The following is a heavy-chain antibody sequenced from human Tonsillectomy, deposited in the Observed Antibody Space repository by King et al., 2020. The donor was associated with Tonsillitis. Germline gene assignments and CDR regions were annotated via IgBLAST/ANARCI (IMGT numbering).Heavy chain of an antibody. CDR1: GGSISSYY. J-gene: IGHJ4*02. CDR3: AKITPGYCSGGTCQSSSYFDD. D-gene: IGHD2-15*01. V-gene: IGHV4-59*03. CDR2: IYNSGST. Sequence: QLQESGPGLVKPSETLSLTCTVSGGSISSYYWSWIRQPPGKGLEWIGDIYNSGSTHYNPSLKSRVTIVGDTSKNQFSLKLSSVTAADTAVYYCAKITPGYCSGGTCQSSSYFDDWGQGTLVTVSS.